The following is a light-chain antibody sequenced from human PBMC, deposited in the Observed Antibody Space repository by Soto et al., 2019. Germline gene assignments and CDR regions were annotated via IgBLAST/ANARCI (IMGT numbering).Light chain of an antibody. V-gene: IGKV3-15*01. CDR2: GAS. CDR1: QSVSTN. CDR3: QQYDYWYT. Sequence: EIVMTQSPATLSVSPGERATLSCRASQSVSTNLGWYQQRPGQAPRLLIYGASTWATGIPARFSGSGSGTEFTLTISSLQSEDFALYYCQQYDYWYTFGQGTKLEIK. J-gene: IGKJ2*01.